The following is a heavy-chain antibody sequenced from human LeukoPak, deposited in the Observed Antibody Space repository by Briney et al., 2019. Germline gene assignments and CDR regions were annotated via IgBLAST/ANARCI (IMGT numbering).Heavy chain of an antibody. D-gene: IGHD4-17*01. CDR2: IYHSGST. CDR1: GYSISSGCY. J-gene: IGHJ3*02. V-gene: IGHV4-38-2*02. CDR3: ARDPYTATDAFDI. Sequence: SETLSLTCTVSGYSISSGCYWGWIRQPPGKGLEWIGSIYHSGSTYYNPSLKSRVTISVDTSKNQFSLKLSSVTAADTAVYYCARDPYTATDAFDIWGQGTMVTVSS.